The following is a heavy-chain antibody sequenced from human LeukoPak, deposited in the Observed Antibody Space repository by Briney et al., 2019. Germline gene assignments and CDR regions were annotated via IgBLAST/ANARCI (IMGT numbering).Heavy chain of an antibody. CDR2: ISDTGIST. D-gene: IGHD3-22*01. Sequence: GGSLRLSCAASGFTFSNYAMSWVRQAPGKGLEWVSTISDTGISTYYADSLKGRFTISRDNSKSTLYLQMNSLKTEDTAVYYCTTFSMIVVVIGTWGQGTLVTVSS. CDR1: GFTFSNYA. CDR3: TTFSMIVVVIGT. V-gene: IGHV3-23*01. J-gene: IGHJ5*02.